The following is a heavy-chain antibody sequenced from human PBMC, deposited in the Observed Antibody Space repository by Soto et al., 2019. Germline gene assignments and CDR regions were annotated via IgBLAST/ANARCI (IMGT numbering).Heavy chain of an antibody. CDR2: IRSKAYGGTT. D-gene: IGHD3-16*02. J-gene: IGHJ4*02. CDR1: GFTFGDYA. Sequence: GGSLRLSCTASGFTFGDYAMSWFRQAPGKGLEWVGFIRSKAYGGTTEYAASVKGRFTISRDDSKSIAYLQRNSLKTEDTAVYYCTRAPSPSYYDYIWGSYRYPGLYYFDYWGQGTLVTVSS. CDR3: TRAPSPSYYDYIWGSYRYPGLYYFDY. V-gene: IGHV3-49*03.